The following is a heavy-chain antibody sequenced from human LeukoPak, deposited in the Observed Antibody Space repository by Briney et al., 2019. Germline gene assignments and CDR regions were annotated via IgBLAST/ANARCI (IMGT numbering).Heavy chain of an antibody. Sequence: GASVKVSCKASGGTFSSYAVNWVRQAPGQGLEWMGGIIPIFGTANYAQKFQGRVTITADESTSTAYMELSSLRSDDTAVYYCARDGVQSRGSYFDYWGQGTLVTVSS. CDR2: IIPIFGTA. CDR3: ARDGVQSRGSYFDY. V-gene: IGHV1-69*13. D-gene: IGHD3-16*01. J-gene: IGHJ4*02. CDR1: GGTFSSYA.